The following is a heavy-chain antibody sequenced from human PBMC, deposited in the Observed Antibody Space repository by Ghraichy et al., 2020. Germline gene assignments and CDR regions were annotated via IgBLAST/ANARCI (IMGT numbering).Heavy chain of an antibody. CDR1: GGFISSYY. V-gene: IGHV4-59*01. Sequence: SETLSLTCTVSGGFISSYYWSWIRQPPGKGLEWIGYIYYSGSTNYNPSLKSRVTISLDTSKNQFSLKLSSVTAADTAVYFCARHGSFKYYFDYWGRGTLVTVSS. CDR2: IYYSGST. CDR3: ARHGSFKYYFDY. J-gene: IGHJ4*02.